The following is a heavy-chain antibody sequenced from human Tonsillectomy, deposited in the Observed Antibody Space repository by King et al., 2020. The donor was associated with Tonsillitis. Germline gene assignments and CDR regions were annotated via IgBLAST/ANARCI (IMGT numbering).Heavy chain of an antibody. CDR1: GGTFSRYA. Sequence: QLVQSGAEVKKPGSSVKVSCKASGGTFSRYAISWVRQAPGQGLEWMGRIIPILDITDYAQNFQGRVTITADTSTSTAYMELSSLRSEDTAVYYCAGSYDSSGYYWDWFDPWGQGTLVTVSS. CDR3: AGSYDSSGYYWDWFDP. V-gene: IGHV1-69*04. J-gene: IGHJ5*02. CDR2: IIPILDIT. D-gene: IGHD3-22*01.